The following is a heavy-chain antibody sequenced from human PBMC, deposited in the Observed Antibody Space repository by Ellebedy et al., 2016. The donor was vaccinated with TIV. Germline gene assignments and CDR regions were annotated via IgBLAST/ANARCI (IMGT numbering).Heavy chain of an antibody. CDR2: IYYSGST. V-gene: IGHV4-59*01. CDR1: GGSISRYY. D-gene: IGHD5-24*01. J-gene: IGHJ5*02. Sequence: SETLSLTXTVPGGSISRYYWSWIRQPPGKGLEWIGYIYYSGSTNYNPSLKSRVTISVDTSKNQFSLKLSSVTAADTAVYYCAREMATIRGWFDPWGQGTLVTVSS. CDR3: AREMATIRGWFDP.